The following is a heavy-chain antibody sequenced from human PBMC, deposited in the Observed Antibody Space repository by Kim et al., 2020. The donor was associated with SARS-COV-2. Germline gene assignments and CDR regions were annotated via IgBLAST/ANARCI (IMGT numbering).Heavy chain of an antibody. CDR2: INAGNGNT. V-gene: IGHV1-3*01. CDR1: GYTFTSYA. J-gene: IGHJ3*02. CDR3: ARGRVRTGTTSFGAFDI. D-gene: IGHD1-7*01. Sequence: ASVKVSCKASGYTFTSYAMHWVRQSPGQGLEWMGWINAGNGNTKYSQKFQGRVTITRDTSASTAYMELSSLRSEDTAVYYCARGRVRTGTTSFGAFDIWGQGTMVTVSS.